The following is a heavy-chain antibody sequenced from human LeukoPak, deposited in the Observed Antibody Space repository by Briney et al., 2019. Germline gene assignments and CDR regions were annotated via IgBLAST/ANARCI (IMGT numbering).Heavy chain of an antibody. J-gene: IGHJ4*02. V-gene: IGHV3-30*04. D-gene: IGHD6-13*01. Sequence: PGGSLRLSCAASGFTFSSYAMHWVRQAPGKGLEWVTFIQYDGSGTDYADSVMGRFTISRDNANNSLYLQMNSLRAEDTAVYFCARVGAYSSSWYGYWGRGTLVTVSS. CDR3: ARVGAYSSSWYGY. CDR1: GFTFSSYA. CDR2: IQYDGSGT.